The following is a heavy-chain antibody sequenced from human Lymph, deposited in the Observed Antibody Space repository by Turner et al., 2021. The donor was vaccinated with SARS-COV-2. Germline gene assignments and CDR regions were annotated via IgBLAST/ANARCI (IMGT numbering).Heavy chain of an antibody. V-gene: IGHV3-66*01. CDR2: IYPGGRT. CDR3: ARDFREGAFDI. Sequence: EVQLVESGGGLVQPGGSLSLSCAASGITVSRNYMSWVRQAPGKGMEWVSLIYPGGRTYYPDSVKGRFTIYRDKSKNTLYLQMNSLRAEDTAVYYCARDFREGAFDIWGQGTMVTISS. D-gene: IGHD3-10*01. J-gene: IGHJ3*02. CDR1: GITVSRNY.